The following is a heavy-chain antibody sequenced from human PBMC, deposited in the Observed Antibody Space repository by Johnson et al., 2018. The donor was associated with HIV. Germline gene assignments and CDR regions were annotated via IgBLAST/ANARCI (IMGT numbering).Heavy chain of an antibody. J-gene: IGHJ3*02. CDR2: IRYDGSNK. CDR3: ARLANNYYDSSGYDDAFDM. Sequence: QVQLVESGGGVVQPGGSLRLSCAASGFSFSSYGMYWVRQAPGKGLEWVAFIRYDGSNKYYADSVKGRFTISRDNAKNSLYLQMNSLRAEDTALYYCARLANNYYDSSGYDDAFDMRGQGTMVTVSS. D-gene: IGHD3-22*01. CDR1: GFSFSSYG. V-gene: IGHV3-30*02.